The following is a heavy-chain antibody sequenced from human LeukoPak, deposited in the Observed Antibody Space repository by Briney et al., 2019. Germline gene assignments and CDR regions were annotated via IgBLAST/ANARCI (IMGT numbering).Heavy chain of an antibody. V-gene: IGHV3-53*01. CDR3: ARPWSSSGNQEAFNYYYYGMDV. D-gene: IGHD6-13*01. CDR1: GFTVSSNY. CDR2: IYSGGRT. J-gene: IGHJ6*02. Sequence: GGSLRLSCAASGFTVSSNYMSWVRQAPGKGLQWVSVIYSGGRTYYADSVKGRFTISRDNSKNTLYLRMNSLRAEDTAVYYCARPWSSSGNQEAFNYYYYGMDVWGQGTTVTVSS.